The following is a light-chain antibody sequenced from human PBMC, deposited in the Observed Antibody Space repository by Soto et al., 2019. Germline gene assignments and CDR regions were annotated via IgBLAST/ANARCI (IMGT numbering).Light chain of an antibody. V-gene: IGKV1-5*01. Sequence: DIQMTQSPSTLSASVGDRVTITCRASQSISTWLAWYQQKPGKAPNLLIYDASSLESGVPPRFSGSGSGTEFTLTISSRQPDDFSTYYCHQYNSYSWTFGQGTKVEI. CDR2: DAS. J-gene: IGKJ1*01. CDR3: HQYNSYSWT. CDR1: QSISTW.